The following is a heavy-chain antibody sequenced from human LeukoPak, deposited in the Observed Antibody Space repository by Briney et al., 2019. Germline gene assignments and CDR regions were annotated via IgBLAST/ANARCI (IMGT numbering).Heavy chain of an antibody. J-gene: IGHJ4*02. Sequence: GESLKISCKGSGYSFTSYWIGWVRQMPGKGLEWMGIIYPGDSDTRYSPSFQGQVTISADKSISTAYLQWSSLKASDTATYYCASSPIADSSGYYGIDYWGQGTLVTVSS. V-gene: IGHV5-51*01. CDR2: IYPGDSDT. D-gene: IGHD3-22*01. CDR1: GYSFTSYW. CDR3: ASSPIADSSGYYGIDY.